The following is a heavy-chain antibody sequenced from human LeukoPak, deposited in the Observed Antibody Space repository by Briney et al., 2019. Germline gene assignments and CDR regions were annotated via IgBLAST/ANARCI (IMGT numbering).Heavy chain of an antibody. J-gene: IGHJ3*02. CDR3: ATPTRAAADFDAFDI. CDR1: GGSISSSSYY. CDR2: IYYSGST. V-gene: IGHV4-39*01. Sequence: SETLSITCTVSGGSISSSSYYWGWIRQPPGKGLEWNGSIYYSGSTYYNPSLKSRVTISVDTSKNQFSLKLSSVTAADTAVYYCATPTRAAADFDAFDIWGQGTMVTVSS. D-gene: IGHD6-13*01.